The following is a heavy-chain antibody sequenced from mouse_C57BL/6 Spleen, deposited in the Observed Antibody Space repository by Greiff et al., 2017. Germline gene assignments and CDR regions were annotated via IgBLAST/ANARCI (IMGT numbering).Heavy chain of an antibody. V-gene: IGHV1-85*01. J-gene: IGHJ4*01. CDR1: GYTFTSYD. CDR2: IYPSDGST. CDR3: ARGIDGHYGDH. D-gene: IGHD2-3*01. Sequence: QVQLQQSGPELVQPGASVMLSCKASGYTFTSYDINWVKQRPGQGLEWIGWIYPSDGSTKYNEKFKGKATLTVDTHSCTAYMALHRLTSEDSAVYVCARGIDGHYGDHWGQGTSVTVSA.